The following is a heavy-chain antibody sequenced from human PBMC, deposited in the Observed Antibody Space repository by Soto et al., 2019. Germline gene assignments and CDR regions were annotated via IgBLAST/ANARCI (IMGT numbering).Heavy chain of an antibody. CDR2: ISSSSSYI. D-gene: IGHD4-17*01. J-gene: IGHJ6*02. V-gene: IGHV3-21*01. CDR1: GFTFSSYS. Sequence: GGSLRLSCAASGFTFSSYSMNWVRQAPEKGLEWVSSISSSSSYIYYADSVKGRFTISRDNAKNSLYLQMNSLRAEDTAVYYCARGDYGGNSYYYYYGMDVWGQGTTVTVSS. CDR3: ARGDYGGNSYYYYYGMDV.